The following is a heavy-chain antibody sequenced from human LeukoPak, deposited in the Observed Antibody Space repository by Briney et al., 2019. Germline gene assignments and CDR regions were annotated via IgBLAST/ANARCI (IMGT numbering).Heavy chain of an antibody. CDR2: MPSSGNS. J-gene: IGHJ4*02. V-gene: IGHV4-59*01. D-gene: IGHD1-1*01. CDR1: GDSLSTYH. CDR3: ARDKRHSDGRYFDH. Sequence: SETLSLTCSVSGDSLSTYHWNWIRKPPGKGLEWIAVMPSSGNSNYNPSLKGRVTMFVDTSKNQFVLNLRSVTAADTAVYYCARDKRHSDGRYFDHGGQGMLVTVHS.